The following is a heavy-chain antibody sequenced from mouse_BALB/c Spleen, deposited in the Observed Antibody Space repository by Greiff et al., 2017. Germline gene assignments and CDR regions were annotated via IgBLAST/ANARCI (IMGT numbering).Heavy chain of an antibody. CDR2: ISYDGSN. J-gene: IGHJ2*01. V-gene: IGHV3-6*02. D-gene: IGHD2-3*01. CDR1: GYSITSGYY. Sequence: VQLKGSGPGLVKPSQSLSLTCSVTGYSITSGYYWNWIRQFPGNKLEWMGYISYDGSNNYNPSLKNRISITRDTSKNQFFLKLNSVTTEDTATYYCATETYDVVGYWGQGTTLTVSS. CDR3: ATETYDVVGY.